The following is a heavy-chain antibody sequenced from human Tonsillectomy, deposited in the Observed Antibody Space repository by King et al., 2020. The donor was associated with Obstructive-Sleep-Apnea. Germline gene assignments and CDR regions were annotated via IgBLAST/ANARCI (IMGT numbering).Heavy chain of an antibody. CDR2: ISWNSGSI. Sequence: VQLVESGGGLVQPGRSLRLSCAASGFTFDDYAMHWVRQAPGKGLEWGSGISWNSGSIGYADSVRGRFTISRDNAKNSLYLQMNSLRAEDTALYYCAKEGGSGSYSYYFDYWGQGTLVTVSS. CDR1: GFTFDDYA. J-gene: IGHJ4*02. D-gene: IGHD1-26*01. CDR3: AKEGGSGSYSYYFDY. V-gene: IGHV3-9*01.